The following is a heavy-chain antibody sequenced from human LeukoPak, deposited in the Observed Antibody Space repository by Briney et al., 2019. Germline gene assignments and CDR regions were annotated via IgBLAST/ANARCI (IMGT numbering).Heavy chain of an antibody. J-gene: IGHJ4*02. CDR2: MQTDGGEK. CDR3: ARETPYGSLTFDY. Sequence: GGSLRLSCAASGFTFSSYWMSWVRQAPGKGLEGVANMQTDGGEKYCVDSVKGRFTISRDNAKNSLYLQMNSLRAEDTAVYYCARETPYGSLTFDYWGQGTRVTVSS. CDR1: GFTFSSYW. D-gene: IGHD3-10*01. V-gene: IGHV3-7*03.